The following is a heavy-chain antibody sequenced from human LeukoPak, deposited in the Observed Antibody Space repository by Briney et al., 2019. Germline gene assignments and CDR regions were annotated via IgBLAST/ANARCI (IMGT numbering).Heavy chain of an antibody. CDR2: ITGEGDIT. V-gene: IGHV3-43*02. Sequence: GGSLRLFCAASGFTFGDYAMLWVRQSPGEGLEWLSLITGEGDITYHADSVKGRFNISRDNNENTLYLQINSLRSEDTALYYCAKEIPTGDDVFDSWGQGTLVIVS. CDR3: AKEIPTGDDVFDS. J-gene: IGHJ4*02. CDR1: GFTFGDYA. D-gene: IGHD4-17*01.